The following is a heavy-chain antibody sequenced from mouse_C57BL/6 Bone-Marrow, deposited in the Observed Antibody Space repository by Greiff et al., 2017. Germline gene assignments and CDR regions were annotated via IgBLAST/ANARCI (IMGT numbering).Heavy chain of an antibody. V-gene: IGHV1-82*01. CDR1: GYAFSSSW. J-gene: IGHJ1*03. CDR3: AGSGYYGSSLYWCFEV. Sequence: QVQLKESGPELVKPGASVKISCKASGYAFSSSWMNWVKQRPGKGLEWIGRIYPGDGDTNYNGKFKGKATLTADQSSSTAYMQLSSLTSEDSAVYVCAGSGYYGSSLYWCFEVWGTGTTGTVSS. CDR2: IYPGDGDT. D-gene: IGHD1-1*01.